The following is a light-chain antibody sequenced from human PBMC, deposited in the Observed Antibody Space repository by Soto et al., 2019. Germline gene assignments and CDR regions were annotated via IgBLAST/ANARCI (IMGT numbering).Light chain of an antibody. V-gene: IGKV3-20*01. CDR3: QQYGSSPPYT. CDR1: QTVSNNY. J-gene: IGKJ2*01. Sequence: EVVLTQSPVTLSLSPGERATLSCRASQTVSNNYLAWYQQKPCQAPSLLIFGSSDRAAGIPDRFGGSGSGTDFTLTNSRLETEDLAVYYYQQYGSSPPYTFVQGTKLEIK. CDR2: GSS.